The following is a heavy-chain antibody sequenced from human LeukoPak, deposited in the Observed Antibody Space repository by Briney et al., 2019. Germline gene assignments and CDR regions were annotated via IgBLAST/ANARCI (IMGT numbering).Heavy chain of an antibody. V-gene: IGHV3-20*01. Sequence: GGSLGLSCAASGFTFDDYGMSWVRQAPGKGLEWVSGINWNGGSTGYADSVKGRFTISRDNAKNSLYLQMNSLRAEDTALYHCARDRAYCGGDCYSYYYGMDVWGQGTTVTVSS. CDR3: ARDRAYCGGDCYSYYYGMDV. CDR2: INWNGGST. J-gene: IGHJ6*02. D-gene: IGHD2-21*02. CDR1: GFTFDDYG.